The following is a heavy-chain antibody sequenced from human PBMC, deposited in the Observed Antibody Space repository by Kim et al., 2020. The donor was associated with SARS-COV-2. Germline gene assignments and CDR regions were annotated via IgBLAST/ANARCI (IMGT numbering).Heavy chain of an antibody. V-gene: IGHV3-21*01. CDR3: ARDRGSGLCLGDS. J-gene: IGHJ4*02. CDR2: ISSSSSYI. CDR1: GFTFSSYS. D-gene: IGHD6-19*01. Sequence: GGSLRLSCAASGFTFSSYSMNWVRQAPGKGPEWVSSISSSSSYIYYADSVKGRFTISRDNAKNSLYLQMNSLRAEDTAVYYCARDRGSGLCLGDSWGQGTLVTVST.